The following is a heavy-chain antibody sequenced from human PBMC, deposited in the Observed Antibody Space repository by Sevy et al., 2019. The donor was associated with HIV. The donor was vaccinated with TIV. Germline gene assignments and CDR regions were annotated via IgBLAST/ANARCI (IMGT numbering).Heavy chain of an antibody. CDR2: IIPIFGTA. Sequence: ASVKVSCKASGGTFSSYAISWVRQAPGQGLEWMGGIIPIFGTANYAQKFQGRVTITGDESTSTAYMELSSLGSEDTAVYYCARDWDIVVVPAAAYYYYGMDVWGQGTTVTVSS. J-gene: IGHJ6*02. V-gene: IGHV1-69*13. CDR3: ARDWDIVVVPAAAYYYYGMDV. CDR1: GGTFSSYA. D-gene: IGHD2-2*01.